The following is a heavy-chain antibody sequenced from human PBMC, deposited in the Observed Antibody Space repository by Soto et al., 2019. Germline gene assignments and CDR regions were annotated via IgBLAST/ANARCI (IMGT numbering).Heavy chain of an antibody. V-gene: IGHV4-31*03. Sequence: SETLYLTCPVSGGSISSGGYYWSRIRQHPGKGPERSGYIYYSGSPYYHPSLKGRVTISVDTSKTQFSLKLSSATAAATAVYYCPRDLNPIYYDSSGYYSRFDPWGQGTLVTVSS. CDR3: PRDLNPIYYDSSGYYSRFDP. J-gene: IGHJ5*02. D-gene: IGHD3-22*01. CDR1: GGSISSGGYY. CDR2: IYYSGSP.